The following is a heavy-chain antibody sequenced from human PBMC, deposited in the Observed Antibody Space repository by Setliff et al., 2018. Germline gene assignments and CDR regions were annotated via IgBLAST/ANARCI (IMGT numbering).Heavy chain of an antibody. D-gene: IGHD5-18*01. Sequence: PGASLKISCAASRFSFSGSAVYWVRQASVKGLEWIGRIRGRTDNYATAYAASVRGRFTISRDDSKNTAYLQMNSLKTEDTAVYYCTFARDGYDVFDIWGQGTMVTVSS. J-gene: IGHJ3*02. CDR2: IRGRTDNYAT. CDR3: TFARDGYDVFDI. V-gene: IGHV3-73*01. CDR1: RFSFSGSA.